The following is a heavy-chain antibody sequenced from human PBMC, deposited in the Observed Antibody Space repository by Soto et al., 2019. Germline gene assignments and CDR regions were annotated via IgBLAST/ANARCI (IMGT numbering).Heavy chain of an antibody. CDR1: CGSISRSNYY. V-gene: IGHV4-39*01. D-gene: IGHD4-17*01. CDR2: IFYSRKT. CDR3: AGAGHGDLSGLDV. Sequence: QLQLQESGPRLVKLSETLSLTCTVSCGSISRSNYYWAWIRQPPGQGLKWIGSIFYSRKTYYNPSIRSRVTISVAASQNQFSLKLTSVTAAVTALYYGAGAGHGDLSGLDVWGQGTTVTVSS. J-gene: IGHJ6*02.